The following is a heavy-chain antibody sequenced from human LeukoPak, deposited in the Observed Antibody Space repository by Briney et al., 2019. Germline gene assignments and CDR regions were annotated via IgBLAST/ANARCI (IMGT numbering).Heavy chain of an antibody. V-gene: IGHV3-9*01. CDR2: VNWSGDSM. D-gene: IGHD1-1*01. CDR1: GFTFDDYA. Sequence: GGSLRLSCAASGFTFDDYAMHWVRQVPGRGLEWVAGVNWSGDSMGYADSVKGRFTISRDKAKTSLYLQMNSLKTEDTALYFCAKDYRRTTADDMGYYGMDAWGQGTTVTVSS. CDR3: AKDYRRTTADDMGYYGMDA. J-gene: IGHJ6*02.